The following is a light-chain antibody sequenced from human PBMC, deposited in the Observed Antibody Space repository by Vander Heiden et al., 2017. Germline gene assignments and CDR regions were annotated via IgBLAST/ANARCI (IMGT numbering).Light chain of an antibody. CDR1: QDIRHY. V-gene: IGKV1-33*01. J-gene: IGKJ3*01. CDR2: DAT. Sequence: DIQMTQSPSSLSASVGDRVTIACQASQDIRHYLNWYQQKSGKAPKLLIYDATNLETGVPSRFSGSGSGTDFTFIISSLQPEDIATYYCQQYANLNITFGPGTKVDLK. CDR3: QQYANLNIT.